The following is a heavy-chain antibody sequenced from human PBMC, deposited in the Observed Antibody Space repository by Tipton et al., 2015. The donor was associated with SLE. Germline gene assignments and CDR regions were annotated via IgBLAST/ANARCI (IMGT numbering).Heavy chain of an antibody. D-gene: IGHD6-19*01. V-gene: IGHV3-20*04. J-gene: IGHJ4*02. CDR3: ASHGAVAGKTWHFDY. Sequence: SLRLSCAASGFTFDDYGMSWVRQAPGKGLEWVSGINWNGGSTGYADSVKGRFTISRDNAKNSLYLQMNSLRAEDTALYYCASHGAVAGKTWHFDYWGQGTLVTVSS. CDR2: INWNGGST. CDR1: GFTFDDYG.